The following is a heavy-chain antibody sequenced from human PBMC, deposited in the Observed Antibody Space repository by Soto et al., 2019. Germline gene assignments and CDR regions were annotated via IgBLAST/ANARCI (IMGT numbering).Heavy chain of an antibody. Sequence: SETLSLTCAVYGGSFSGYYWSWIRQPPGKWLEWIGEINHSGSTNYNPSLKSRVTISVDTSKNQFSLKLSSVTAADTAVYYCARGLGYCSSTSCYRRPAYNWFDPWGQGXLVTVYS. CDR1: GGSFSGYY. D-gene: IGHD2-2*01. J-gene: IGHJ5*02. CDR2: INHSGST. CDR3: ARGLGYCSSTSCYRRPAYNWFDP. V-gene: IGHV4-34*01.